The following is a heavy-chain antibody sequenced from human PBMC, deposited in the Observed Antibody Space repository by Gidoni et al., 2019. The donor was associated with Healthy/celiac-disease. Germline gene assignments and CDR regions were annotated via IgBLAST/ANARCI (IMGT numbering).Heavy chain of an antibody. CDR1: GFTFSSYA. Sequence: EVQLSASGGGLVQPGGSLRLSCAASGFTFSSYAMSWVRQAPGKGLGWCSASSGSGGSTYYADSVKGRFTISRDNYKNTLYLQMNSLRAEDTAVYYCATSSPGWFDPWGQGTLVTVSS. D-gene: IGHD6-6*01. CDR3: ATSSPGWFDP. J-gene: IGHJ5*02. CDR2: SSGSGGST. V-gene: IGHV3-23*01.